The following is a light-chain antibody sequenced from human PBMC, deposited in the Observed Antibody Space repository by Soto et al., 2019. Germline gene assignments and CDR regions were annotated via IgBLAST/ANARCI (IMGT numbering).Light chain of an antibody. CDR1: QSIYTW. CDR2: MAS. J-gene: IGKJ1*01. Sequence: DFQMTLSPSTLSASVGDRVTLTCRANQSIYTWLAWYQHKPGKAPKFLIYMASSLENGVPSRFSGSGSGTEFTLTISSLQPDDFATYVCQQYVKYPVTFGQGTKVDIK. V-gene: IGKV1-5*03. CDR3: QQYVKYPVT.